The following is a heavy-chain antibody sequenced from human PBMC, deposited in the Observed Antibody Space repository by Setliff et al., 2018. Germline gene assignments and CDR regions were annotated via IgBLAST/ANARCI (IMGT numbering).Heavy chain of an antibody. D-gene: IGHD1-26*01. CDR1: GYTFTGYA. CDR3: ARDGGDYYYYMDV. Sequence: ASVKVSCKASGYTFTGYAIHWVRQAPGQRLEWMGWINAGNGNTKYSQKFQGRVTITRDTSASTAYMELSGLKSEDTAVYYCARDGGDYYYYMDVWGKGTTVTVS. CDR2: INAGNGNT. V-gene: IGHV1-3*01. J-gene: IGHJ6*03.